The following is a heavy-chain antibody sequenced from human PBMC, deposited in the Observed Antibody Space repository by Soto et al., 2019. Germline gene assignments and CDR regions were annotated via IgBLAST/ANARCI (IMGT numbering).Heavy chain of an antibody. CDR2: IHTSAGST. Sequence: GGSLRLSCAASGFTFSNYAMSWVRQAPEKGLEWVSAIHTSAGSTYYADSVKGRFTISRDNSKNTLYLQMNSLRGEDTALYYCAILPTGYPNWFGPWGQGTLVTVSS. J-gene: IGHJ5*02. CDR1: GFTFSNYA. CDR3: AILPTGYPNWFGP. D-gene: IGHD3-9*01. V-gene: IGHV3-23*05.